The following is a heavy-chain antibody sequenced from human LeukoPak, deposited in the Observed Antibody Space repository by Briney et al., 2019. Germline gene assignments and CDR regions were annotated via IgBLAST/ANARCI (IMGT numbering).Heavy chain of an antibody. D-gene: IGHD3-22*01. V-gene: IGHV4-59*12. J-gene: IGHJ6*03. CDR3: ARDRFDDSSGYYYHYYFYMDV. Sequence: SETLSLTCSVSGGSISSYYWSWIRQPPGKGLEWIGYIYYSGSTNYNPSLKSRVTISVDTSKNQFSLKLSSVTAADTAVYYCARDRFDDSSGYYYHYYFYMDVWGKGTTVTVSS. CDR2: IYYSGST. CDR1: GGSISSYY.